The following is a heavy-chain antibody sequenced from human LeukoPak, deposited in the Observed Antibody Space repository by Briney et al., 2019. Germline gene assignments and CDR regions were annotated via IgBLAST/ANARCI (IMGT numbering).Heavy chain of an antibody. J-gene: IGHJ6*02. CDR2: VNRDGSET. D-gene: IGHD2/OR15-2a*01. Sequence: GGSLRLSCAASGFTLSNHWMTWVRQVPGRGPEWVANVNRDGSETYYLDSVKGRFTISKDNAKNSLYLQTNSLRAEDTALYHCARSNGMDVWGQGTTVIVSS. V-gene: IGHV3-7*03. CDR3: ARSNGMDV. CDR1: GFTLSNHW.